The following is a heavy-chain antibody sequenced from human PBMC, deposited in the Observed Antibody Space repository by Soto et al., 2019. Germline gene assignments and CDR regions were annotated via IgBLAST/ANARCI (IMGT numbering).Heavy chain of an antibody. CDR3: VRRQRDSGPNGDY. V-gene: IGHV2-5*01. Sequence: QITLKESGPTLVKPTETLTLTCTFSGFSLSTSGMGVGWIRQPPGKALEWLALIYWHDDKRYSPSLSNRLTVTKDDSKNQVVLTMTDMEPVDTATYYCVRRQRDSGPNGDYWGQGILVTVSS. CDR2: IYWHDDK. D-gene: IGHD3-10*01. J-gene: IGHJ4*02. CDR1: GFSLSTSGMG.